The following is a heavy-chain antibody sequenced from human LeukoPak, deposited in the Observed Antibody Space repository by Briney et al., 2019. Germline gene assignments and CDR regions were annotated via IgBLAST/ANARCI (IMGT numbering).Heavy chain of an antibody. D-gene: IGHD3-10*01. CDR1: GGSFSGYY. J-gene: IGHJ4*02. V-gene: IGHV4-34*01. CDR2: INHSGST. CDR3: ARDSGGVRGVSEY. Sequence: SETLSLTCAVYGGSFSGYYLSWIRQPPGKGLEWIGEINHSGSTNYNPSLKSRVTTSVDTSKNQFSLKLSSVTAADTAVYYCARDSGGVRGVSEYWGQGTLVTLSS.